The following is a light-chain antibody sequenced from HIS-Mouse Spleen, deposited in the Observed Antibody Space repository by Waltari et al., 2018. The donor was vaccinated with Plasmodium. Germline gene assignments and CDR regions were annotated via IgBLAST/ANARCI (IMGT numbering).Light chain of an antibody. J-gene: IGKJ3*01. CDR1: QSVSSN. CDR3: QQYNNWSFT. V-gene: IGKV3-15*01. Sequence: EIVMTQSPATLSVSPGERATLACRASQSVSSNLAWYQQKPDQAPRLLIYGASTRATGIPDRFSGSGSGTEFTLTISSLQSEDFAVYYCQQYNNWSFTFGPGTKVDIK. CDR2: GAS.